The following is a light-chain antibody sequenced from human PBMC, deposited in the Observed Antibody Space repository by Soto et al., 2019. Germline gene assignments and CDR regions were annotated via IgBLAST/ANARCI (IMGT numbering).Light chain of an antibody. CDR3: AAWEGGLKGAL. CDR2: SDN. Sequence: QSVPTQPPSASGTPGQRVPISCSGSSPNIGREPVNWYQQLPGMAPKLLTYSDNQRPSGVPDRFSGSKSGTSASLAISGLPPEDEDDYYCAAWEGGLKGALFGGGTKLTV. J-gene: IGLJ2*01. V-gene: IGLV1-44*01. CDR1: SPNIGREP.